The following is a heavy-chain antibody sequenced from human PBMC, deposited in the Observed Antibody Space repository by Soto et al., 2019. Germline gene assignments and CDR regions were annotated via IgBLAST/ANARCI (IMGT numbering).Heavy chain of an antibody. CDR2: IYHSGST. V-gene: IGHV4-4*02. Sequence: PSETLSLTCAVSGGSISSSNWWSWVRQPPGKGLEWIGEIYHSGSTNYNPSLKSRVTISVDKSKNQFSLKLSSVTAADTAVYYCARSSGIAACPSDYWGQGTLVTVSS. CDR1: GGSISSSNW. CDR3: ARSSGIAACPSDY. D-gene: IGHD6-6*01. J-gene: IGHJ4*02.